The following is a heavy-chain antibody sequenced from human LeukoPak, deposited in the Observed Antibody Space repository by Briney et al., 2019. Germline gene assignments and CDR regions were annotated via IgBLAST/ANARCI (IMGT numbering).Heavy chain of an antibody. D-gene: IGHD3-3*01. J-gene: IGHJ2*01. Sequence: SETLSLTCTVSGGSISSGDYYWSWIRQHPGKGLEWIGYTHYSGNAYYNPSLKSRVTISVDTSKSQFSLRLSSVTAGDRAVYYCARAILTPSGFVWHFDLWGRGTLVTVSS. CDR3: ARAILTPSGFVWHFDL. CDR1: GGSISSGDYY. CDR2: THYSGNA. V-gene: IGHV4-31*03.